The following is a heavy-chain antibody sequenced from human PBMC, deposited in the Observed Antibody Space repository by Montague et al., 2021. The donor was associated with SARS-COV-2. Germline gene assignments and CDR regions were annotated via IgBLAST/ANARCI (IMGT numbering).Heavy chain of an antibody. V-gene: IGHV2-70*04. J-gene: IGHJ4*02. Sequence: PALVKPTQTLTLTCTFSGFSLSTSGMRASWIRRPPGKALEWLARIDWDXDKFYSTSLKTRLTISKDTSKNQVVLTMTNMDPVDTATYYCARSYYDILTAYYTPFDYWGQGTLVTVSS. CDR3: ARSYYDILTAYYTPFDY. D-gene: IGHD3-9*01. CDR1: GFSLSTSGMR. CDR2: IDWDXDK.